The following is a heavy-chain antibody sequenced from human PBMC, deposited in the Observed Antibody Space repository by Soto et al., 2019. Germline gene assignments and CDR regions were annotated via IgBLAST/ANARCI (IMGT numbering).Heavy chain of an antibody. J-gene: IGHJ6*02. V-gene: IGHV1-69*13. CDR3: ARADGDLYYYYYGMDV. CDR1: GGTFSSYA. CDR2: IIPIFGTA. Sequence: SVKVSCKASGGTFSSYAISWVRQAPGQGLEWMGGIIPIFGTANYAQKFQGRVTITADESTSTAYMELSSLRSEDAAVYYCARADGDLYYYYYGMDVWGQGTTVTVSS.